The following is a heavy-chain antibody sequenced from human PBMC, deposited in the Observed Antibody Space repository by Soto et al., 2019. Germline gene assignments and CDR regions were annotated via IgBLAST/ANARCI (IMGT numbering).Heavy chain of an antibody. V-gene: IGHV4-31*02. J-gene: IGHJ5*02. CDR1: GYFIGAGGYY. D-gene: IGHD3-22*01. Sequence: SETLSLTCFVSGYFIGAGGYYWSWIRHHPGKGLEWIGSFYSSGSIIYNPSLRSRVSISGDMSTNQFSMSLTSVTAADTARYYCARMHSRGSGWFQPWGQGTLVTAPQ. CDR2: FYSSGSI. CDR3: ARMHSRGSGWFQP.